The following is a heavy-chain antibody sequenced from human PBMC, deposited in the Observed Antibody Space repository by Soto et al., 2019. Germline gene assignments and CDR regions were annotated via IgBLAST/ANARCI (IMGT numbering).Heavy chain of an antibody. J-gene: IGHJ6*02. CDR3: ARGRYDYYYYYGMDV. CDR1: GGTFSSYA. Sequence: ASVKVSCKASGGTFSSYAISWVRQAAGQGLEWMGWMNPNSGNTGYAQKFQGRVTMTRNTSISTAYMELSSLRSEDTAVYYCARGRYDYYYYYGMDVWGQGTTVTVSS. D-gene: IGHD3-3*01. V-gene: IGHV1-8*02. CDR2: MNPNSGNT.